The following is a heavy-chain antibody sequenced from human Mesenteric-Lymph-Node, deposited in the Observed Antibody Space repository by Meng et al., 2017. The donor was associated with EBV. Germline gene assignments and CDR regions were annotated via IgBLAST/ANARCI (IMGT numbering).Heavy chain of an antibody. V-gene: IGHV1-18*01. CDR2: ISGYNGDT. CDR3: ARYGSGSSQGDY. Sequence: HVRLGPSGAEVKKPGASVKFSCKASGYTFSYYGIDWVRQAPGQGLEWMGRISGYNGDTNYAQKFQGRVTMTTDTSTSTAYMELTSLRSDDTAVYYCARYGSGSSQGDYWGQGTLVTVSS. D-gene: IGHD3-10*01. CDR1: GYTFSYYG. J-gene: IGHJ4*02.